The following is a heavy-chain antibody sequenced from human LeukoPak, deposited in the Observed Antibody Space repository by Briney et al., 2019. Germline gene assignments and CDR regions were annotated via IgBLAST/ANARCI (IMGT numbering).Heavy chain of an antibody. CDR1: GGPISSGDYY. CDR3: ARAPAYGGNPGFDY. CDR2: IYYSGST. Sequence: SETLSLTCPVSGGPISSGDYYWSWIRQPPGTGLEWIGYIYYSGSTYYNPSLKSRVTISVDTSKNQFSLKPSSVTAADTAVYYCARAPAYGGNPGFDYWGQGTLVTVSS. D-gene: IGHD4-23*01. J-gene: IGHJ4*02. V-gene: IGHV4-30-4*08.